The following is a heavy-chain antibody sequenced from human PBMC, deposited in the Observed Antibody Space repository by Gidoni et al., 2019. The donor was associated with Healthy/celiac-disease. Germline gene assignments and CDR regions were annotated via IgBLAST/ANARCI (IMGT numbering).Heavy chain of an antibody. V-gene: IGHV3-23*01. Sequence: EVQLLESGGGLVQPGGSLRLSCAASGLTFSSYAMRWVRQAPGKGLEWVSAISGSGGSTYYADSVKGRFTISRDNSKNTLYLQMNSLRAEDTAVYYCAKDFRLGMRPDYFDYWGQGTLVTVSS. CDR3: AKDFRLGMRPDYFDY. D-gene: IGHD7-27*01. CDR1: GLTFSSYA. CDR2: ISGSGGST. J-gene: IGHJ4*02.